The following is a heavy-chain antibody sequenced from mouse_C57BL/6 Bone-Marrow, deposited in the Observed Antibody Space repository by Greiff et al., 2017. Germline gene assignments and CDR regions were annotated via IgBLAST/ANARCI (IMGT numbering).Heavy chain of an antibody. J-gene: IGHJ3*01. CDR1: GYTFTSYG. V-gene: IGHV1-81*01. D-gene: IGHD1-1*01. Sequence: VQLQQSGAELARPGASVKLSCKTSGYTFTSYGISWVKQRAGQGLEWIGEIYPRSGNTSYNEKFKGKATLTADKSSSTAYMELRSLPSEDCAVYFCARWITTVVATRGAWFAYWGQGTLVTVSA. CDR3: ARWITTVVATRGAWFAY. CDR2: IYPRSGNT.